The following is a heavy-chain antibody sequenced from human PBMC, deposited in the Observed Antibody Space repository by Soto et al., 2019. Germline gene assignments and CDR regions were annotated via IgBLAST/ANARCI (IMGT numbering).Heavy chain of an antibody. D-gene: IGHD5-12*01. V-gene: IGHV4-34*01. J-gene: IGHJ5*02. Sequence: QVHLQQWGAGLLKPSETLSLTCAVYGESFIGYYWTWIRQSPGKGLEWIGEINHGGSTNYNPSLKSRVTISIDTSKNQFSLKLTSVTAADTSVYYCARTDIVTTNWFDLWGQGTLDTVSS. CDR2: INHGGST. CDR3: ARTDIVTTNWFDL. CDR1: GESFIGYY.